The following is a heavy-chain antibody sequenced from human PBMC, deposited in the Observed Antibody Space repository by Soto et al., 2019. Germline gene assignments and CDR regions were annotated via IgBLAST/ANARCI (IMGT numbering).Heavy chain of an antibody. J-gene: IGHJ6*02. Sequence: ETLSLTCAVSGYSIRSGYFWDWIRQPPGKGLEWIGSMYHSGITYYNLSLKSRVTISVDTSKNQLSLKLSSATAADTAVYYCARSMYSTSAQLYYGMDVWGQGTTVTVSS. V-gene: IGHV4-38-2*01. CDR3: ARSMYSTSAQLYYGMDV. CDR2: MYHSGIT. D-gene: IGHD6-6*01. CDR1: GYSIRSGYF.